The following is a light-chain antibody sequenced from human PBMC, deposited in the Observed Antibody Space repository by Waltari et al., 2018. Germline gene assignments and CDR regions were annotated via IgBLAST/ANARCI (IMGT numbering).Light chain of an antibody. J-gene: IGKJ1*01. CDR2: WAS. CDR1: QSVLFRSNNKNY. V-gene: IGKV4-1*01. Sequence: DIVMTQFPDSLAVSLRERAATTCQSSQSVLFRSNNKNYFSWYQQKPGQPPNLLIYWASTRESGVPDRFNGSGSGTDFTLTISSLQAEDVAVYYCQQFLNTPWTFGQGTKVEIK. CDR3: QQFLNTPWT.